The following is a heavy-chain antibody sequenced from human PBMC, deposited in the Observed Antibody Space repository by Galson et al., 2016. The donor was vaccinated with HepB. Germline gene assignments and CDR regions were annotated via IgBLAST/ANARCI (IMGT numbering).Heavy chain of an antibody. V-gene: IGHV1-2*04. D-gene: IGHD3/OR15-3a*01. Sequence: KASGYTFTDFYIHWVRQAPGQGLEWMGWINPNSGDTNFTQKFQDCVTMARDTSISTAYMELTRLRSDDTAIYYCARGRDFWTGYYSYYYHGMDVWGQGTTVTVSS. J-gene: IGHJ6*02. CDR3: ARGRDFWTGYYSYYYHGMDV. CDR1: GYTFTDFY. CDR2: INPNSGDT.